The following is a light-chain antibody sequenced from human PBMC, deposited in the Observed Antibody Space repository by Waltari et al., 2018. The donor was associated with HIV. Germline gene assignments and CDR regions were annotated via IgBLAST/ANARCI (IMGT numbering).Light chain of an antibody. CDR2: AAS. J-gene: IGKJ4*01. Sequence: DIQLTQSPPFLSASVGDKVTITCRASRGISSYLAWHQQKPRKAPKLLIYAASTLQSGVPSRFSGSGSGTEFTLTISSLQPEDFATYFCQFLDTYPHFGGGTKVEVK. CDR3: QFLDTYPH. V-gene: IGKV1-9*01. CDR1: RGISSY.